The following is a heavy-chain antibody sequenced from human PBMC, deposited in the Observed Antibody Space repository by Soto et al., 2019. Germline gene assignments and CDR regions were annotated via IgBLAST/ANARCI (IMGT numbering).Heavy chain of an antibody. V-gene: IGHV4-59*01. CDR2: IYYSGST. CDR3: ARVTFTAMAYYYYYMDV. D-gene: IGHD5-18*01. Sequence: QVQLQESGPGLVKPSEALSLTCTVSGGSISSYYWSWIRQPPGKGLEWIGYIYYSGSTNYNPSLKSRVTISVDTSKHQFSLKLSSVTAADTAVYYCARVTFTAMAYYYYYMDVWGKGTTVTVSS. CDR1: GGSISSYY. J-gene: IGHJ6*03.